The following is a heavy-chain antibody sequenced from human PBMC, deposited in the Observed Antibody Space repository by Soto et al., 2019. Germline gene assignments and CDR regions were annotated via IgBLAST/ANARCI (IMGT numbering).Heavy chain of an antibody. CDR1: GGSFSGYY. CDR3: ARGLGYCSSTSCYNNWFDP. Sequence: SETLSLTCAVYGGSFSGYYWSWIRQPPGKGLEWIGEINHSGSTNYNPSLKSRVTISVDTSKNQFSLKLSSVTAADTAVYYCARGLGYCSSTSCYNNWFDPWGQGTLVTVSS. J-gene: IGHJ5*02. V-gene: IGHV4-34*01. CDR2: INHSGST. D-gene: IGHD2-2*02.